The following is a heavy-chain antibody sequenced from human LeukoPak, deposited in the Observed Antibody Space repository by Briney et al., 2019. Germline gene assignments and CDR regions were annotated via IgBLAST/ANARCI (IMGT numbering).Heavy chain of an antibody. CDR3: ARDLGLDTTMIFFDY. CDR2: ISAYNGNT. V-gene: IGHV1-18*01. J-gene: IGHJ4*02. CDR1: GYTFTSFG. D-gene: IGHD5-18*01. Sequence: ASVKVSCKASGYTFTSFGISWVRQAPGQGPEWMGWISAYNGNTNYVQKFQGRVTMTTDTPTNTAYMEVRSLTSDDTAVYYCARDLGLDTTMIFFDYWGQGTLVTVSS.